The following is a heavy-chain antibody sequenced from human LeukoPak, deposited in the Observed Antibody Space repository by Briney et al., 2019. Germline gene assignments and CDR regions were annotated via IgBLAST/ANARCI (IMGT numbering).Heavy chain of an antibody. V-gene: IGHV4-39*01. CDR3: AGWGATHHYFDS. J-gene: IGHJ4*02. CDR2: IYYSGIT. CDR1: GGSISSNSYY. D-gene: IGHD1-26*01. Sequence: SETLSLTCTVSGGSISSNSYYWGWIRQPPGKGLEWIGSIYYSGITYYNPSLKSRVTISVDTSKNQFSLKLSSVTAADTAVYYCAGWGATHHYFDSWGRGTLVTVSS.